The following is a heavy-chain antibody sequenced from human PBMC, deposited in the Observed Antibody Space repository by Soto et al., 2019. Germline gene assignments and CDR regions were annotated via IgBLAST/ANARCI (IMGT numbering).Heavy chain of an antibody. D-gene: IGHD3-3*01. CDR1: GYTFTGYY. V-gene: IGHV1-2*02. CDR2: INPNSGGT. Sequence: ASVKVSCKASGYTFTGYYMHWVRQAPGQGLEWMGWINPNSGGTNYAQKFQGRVTMTRDTSISTAYMALTRLRSDDTAVYYCARDPVDFWSGYSSGFDPWGQGTLVTVAS. J-gene: IGHJ5*02. CDR3: ARDPVDFWSGYSSGFDP.